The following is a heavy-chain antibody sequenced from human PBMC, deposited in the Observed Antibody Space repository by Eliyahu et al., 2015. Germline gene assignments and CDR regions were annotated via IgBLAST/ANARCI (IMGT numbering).Heavy chain of an antibody. CDR3: VRSSSGWYGMDV. CDR1: GFTFSSYD. V-gene: IGHV3-13*01. CDR2: IGTAGDT. J-gene: IGHJ6*02. Sequence: EVQLVESGGGLVQPGGSLRLSCAAAGFTFSSYDMHWVRQATGKGLEWVSAIGTAGDTYYPGSVKGRFTISRENAKNSLYLQMNSLRAGDTAVYYCVRSSSGWYGMDVWGQGTTVTVSS. D-gene: IGHD6-6*01.